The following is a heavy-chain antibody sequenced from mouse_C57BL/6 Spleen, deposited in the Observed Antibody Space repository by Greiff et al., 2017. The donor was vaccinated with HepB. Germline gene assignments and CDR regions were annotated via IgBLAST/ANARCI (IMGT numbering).Heavy chain of an antibody. D-gene: IGHD2-2*01. Sequence: VQLQQPGAELVMPGASVKLSCKASGYTFTSYWMHWVKQRPGQGLEWIGEIDPSDSYTNYNQKFKGKSTLTVDKSSSTAYMQLSSLTSEDSAVYYGARVGVYAYGYFDVWGTGTTVTVSS. V-gene: IGHV1-69*01. CDR3: ARVGVYAYGYFDV. CDR1: GYTFTSYW. CDR2: IDPSDSYT. J-gene: IGHJ1*03.